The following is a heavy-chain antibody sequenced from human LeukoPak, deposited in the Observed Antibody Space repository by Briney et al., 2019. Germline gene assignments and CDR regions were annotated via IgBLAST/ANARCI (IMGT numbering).Heavy chain of an antibody. CDR2: IYYTGST. Sequence: SETLSLTCTVSGGSISSYYWSWIRQPPGKGLEWIGSIYYTGSTYYNASLQSRVTISIDMSKNQLSLRLSSVTAADTAMYYCVKSGGYGLIDYWGQGTLVTVSS. D-gene: IGHD6-19*01. CDR1: GGSISSYY. CDR3: VKSGGYGLIDY. V-gene: IGHV4-59*04. J-gene: IGHJ4*02.